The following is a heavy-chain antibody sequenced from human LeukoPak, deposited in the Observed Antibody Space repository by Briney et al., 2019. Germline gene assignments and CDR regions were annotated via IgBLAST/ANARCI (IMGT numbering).Heavy chain of an antibody. CDR3: ARGIAVAGGYFDY. Sequence: ASVKVSCKASGYTFTSYGISWVRQAPGQGLEWMGGIIPIFGTANYAQKFQGRVTITTDESTSTAYMELSSLRSEDTAVYYCARGIAVAGGYFDYWGQGTLVTVSS. CDR2: IIPIFGTA. CDR1: GYTFTSYG. J-gene: IGHJ4*02. V-gene: IGHV1-69*05. D-gene: IGHD6-19*01.